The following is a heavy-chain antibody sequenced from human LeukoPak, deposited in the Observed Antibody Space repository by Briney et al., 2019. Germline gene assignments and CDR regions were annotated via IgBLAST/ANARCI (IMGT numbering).Heavy chain of an antibody. CDR1: GFTFSSYA. Sequence: GGSLRLSCAACGFTFSSYAMQWGRQAAGKGVGWGAVISYDGSNKYYADSVKGGFTISSDNSKNTLYLQINSLRAEDMAVYYCARVAVTIYYYYYGMDVWGRGTTVTVSS. J-gene: IGHJ6*02. D-gene: IGHD6-19*01. CDR2: ISYDGSNK. CDR3: ARVAVTIYYYYYGMDV. V-gene: IGHV3-30*04.